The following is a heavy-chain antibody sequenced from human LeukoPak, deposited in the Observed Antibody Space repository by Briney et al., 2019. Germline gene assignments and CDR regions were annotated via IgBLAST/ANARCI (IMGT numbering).Heavy chain of an antibody. CDR1: GFTFSSYA. V-gene: IGHV3-23*01. Sequence: AGGSLRLSCAASGFTFSSYAMSWVRQAPGKGLEWVSATSGSGGSTYYADSVKGRFTISRDNSKNTLYLQMNSLRAKDTAVYYCAKVGGYAQRHYYYYYGMDVWGQGTTVTVSS. CDR2: TSGSGGST. D-gene: IGHD5-12*01. J-gene: IGHJ6*02. CDR3: AKVGGYAQRHYYYYYGMDV.